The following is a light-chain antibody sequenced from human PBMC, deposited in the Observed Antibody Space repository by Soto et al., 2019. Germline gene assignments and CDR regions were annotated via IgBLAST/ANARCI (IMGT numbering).Light chain of an antibody. CDR2: GAS. J-gene: IGKJ2*01. CDR3: QQYNNGYT. V-gene: IGKV3-15*01. CDR1: LSVSTN. Sequence: IVMTQSPATLSVSPGQRATLSCRASLSVSTNLAWYQHKPGQAPRLLIYGASTRATGIPARLSGSGSGTEYTLIIKRLQSEDFAVSFFQQYNNGYTGGQGTKRDIK.